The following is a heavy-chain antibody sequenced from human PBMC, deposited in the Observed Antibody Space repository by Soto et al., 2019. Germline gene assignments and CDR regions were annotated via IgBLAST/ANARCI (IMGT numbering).Heavy chain of an antibody. D-gene: IGHD4-17*01. CDR2: ISSSSSYI. V-gene: IGHV3-21*01. Sequence: XXSLRLSFAASGFTFRSYSMHWVRQAPGKGLEWVSSISSSSSYIYYADSVKGRFTISRDNAKNSLYLKMNSLRAEDTAVYYCATNDYDEIWGQGTLVTVSS. J-gene: IGHJ4*02. CDR1: GFTFRSYS. CDR3: ATNDYDEI.